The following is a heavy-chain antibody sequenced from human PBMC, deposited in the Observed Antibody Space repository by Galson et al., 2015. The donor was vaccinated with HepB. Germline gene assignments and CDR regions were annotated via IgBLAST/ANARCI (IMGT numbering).Heavy chain of an antibody. Sequence: SLRLSCAYSGFTFTDYWLTWVRQAPGKGLEWVASINEDGNEKYYVDSVRGRFTVTKDNSKNSLFLQMNSLRVEDTAVYYCARTLRRSRWYSSVGWVQWIPRNYFDFWGQGVLVTVSS. CDR2: INEDGNEK. CDR3: ARTLRRSRWYSSVGWVQWIPRNYFDF. D-gene: IGHD6-19*01. CDR1: GFTFTDYW. J-gene: IGHJ4*02. V-gene: IGHV3-7*01.